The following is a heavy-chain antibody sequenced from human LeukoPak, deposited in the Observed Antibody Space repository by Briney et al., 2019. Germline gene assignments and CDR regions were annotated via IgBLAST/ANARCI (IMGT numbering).Heavy chain of an antibody. Sequence: GGSLRLSCAASGFTFSGCGMHWVRQAPGKGLEWVAFIWYDGRDKYYADSVKGQFTISIDNSNDTLYLQMNSLRAEDTAVYYCAKDPYSYGSYFDYWGQGTLVTVSS. D-gene: IGHD5-18*01. V-gene: IGHV3-30*02. J-gene: IGHJ4*02. CDR3: AKDPYSYGSYFDY. CDR2: IWYDGRDK. CDR1: GFTFSGCG.